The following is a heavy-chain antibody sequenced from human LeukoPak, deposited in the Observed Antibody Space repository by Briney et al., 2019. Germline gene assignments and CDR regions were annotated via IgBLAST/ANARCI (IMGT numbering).Heavy chain of an antibody. D-gene: IGHD3-9*01. CDR1: GGSLSSYY. CDR2: IYYSGGA. Sequence: PSETLSLTCTVSGGSLSSYYWRWVRHPPGEGVGGNGYIYYSGGANYNPSLKSRVTISVATSKNQFSLKLSSVTAADTAVYDCARAGAYDILTGYSGALYYWGQGTLVTVSS. CDR3: ARAGAYDILTGYSGALYY. J-gene: IGHJ4*02. V-gene: IGHV4-59*01.